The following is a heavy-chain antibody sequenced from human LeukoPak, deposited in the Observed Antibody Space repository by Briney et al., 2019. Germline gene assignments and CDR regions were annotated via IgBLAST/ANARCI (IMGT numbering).Heavy chain of an antibody. J-gene: IGHJ6*03. Sequence: GGSLRLSCTASGFTFGDHTMSWFRQAPGKGLEWVSGISGSGAGTYYADSVKGRFTISRDNAKNSLYLQMNSLRAEDTAVYYCARDEDGGANYYYYYMDVWGKGTTVTVSS. D-gene: IGHD4-23*01. CDR2: ISGSGAGT. V-gene: IGHV3-23*01. CDR3: ARDEDGGANYYYYYMDV. CDR1: GFTFGDHT.